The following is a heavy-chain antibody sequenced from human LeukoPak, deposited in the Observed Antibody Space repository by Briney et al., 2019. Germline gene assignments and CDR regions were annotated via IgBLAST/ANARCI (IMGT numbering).Heavy chain of an antibody. Sequence: GGSLRLSCAASGFTFSSYEMNWVRQAPGKGLEWVSYISSSGSTIYYADSVKGRFTISRDNSKNTLYLQMNSLRAEDTAVYYCAKDREVYYGSGSLDYWGQGTLVTVSS. CDR1: GFTFSSYE. CDR2: ISSSGSTI. J-gene: IGHJ4*02. D-gene: IGHD3-10*01. V-gene: IGHV3-48*03. CDR3: AKDREVYYGSGSLDY.